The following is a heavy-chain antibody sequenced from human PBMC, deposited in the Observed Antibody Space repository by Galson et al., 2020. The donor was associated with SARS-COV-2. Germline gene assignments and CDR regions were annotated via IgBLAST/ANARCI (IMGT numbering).Heavy chain of an antibody. V-gene: IGHV3-74*01. CDR2: INSDGSST. D-gene: IGHD4-17*01. Sequence: GESLKISCAASGFTFSSYWMHWVRQAPGKGLVWVSLINSDGSSTSYADSVKGRFTISRDNAKNTLYLQMNSLRAEDTAVYYCASDYGGNSEYYFDYWGQGTLVTVSS. CDR1: GFTFSSYW. J-gene: IGHJ4*02. CDR3: ASDYGGNSEYYFDY.